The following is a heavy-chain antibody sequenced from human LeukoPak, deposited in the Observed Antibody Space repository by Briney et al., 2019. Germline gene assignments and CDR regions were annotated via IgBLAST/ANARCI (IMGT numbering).Heavy chain of an antibody. D-gene: IGHD3-22*01. Sequence: ASVKLSCKASGYTFTSYGISWVRQAPGQGLEWMGWISDYNGNTNYAQKLQGRVTMTKDTSTSTADMELRSLRSDDTAVYYCAREQDSSGYQPTTYWGQGTLVTVSS. CDR2: ISDYNGNT. J-gene: IGHJ4*02. CDR3: AREQDSSGYQPTTY. V-gene: IGHV1-18*01. CDR1: GYTFTSYG.